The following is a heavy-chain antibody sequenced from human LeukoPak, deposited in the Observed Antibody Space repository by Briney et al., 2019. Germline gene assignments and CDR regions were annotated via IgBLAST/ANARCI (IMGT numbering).Heavy chain of an antibody. CDR1: GFTFSSYG. CDR2: ISYDGSNR. CDR3: ANAPLYYYCSGYFY. V-gene: IGHV3-30*18. Sequence: GGSLRLSCAASGFTFSSYGMQWVRQAPGKGLEWVAVISYDGSNRYYADSVKGRFTISRDNSKNTLYLQMNSLRAEDTAVYYCANAPLYYYCSGYFYWGQGTLVTVSS. D-gene: IGHD3-22*01. J-gene: IGHJ4*02.